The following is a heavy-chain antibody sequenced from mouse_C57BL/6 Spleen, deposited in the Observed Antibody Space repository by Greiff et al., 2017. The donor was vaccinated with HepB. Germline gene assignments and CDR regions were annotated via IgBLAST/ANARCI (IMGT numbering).Heavy chain of an antibody. CDR1: GYAFSSSW. J-gene: IGHJ2*01. CDR3: ARGVYDGYFDY. CDR2: IYPGDGDT. D-gene: IGHD2-3*01. Sequence: QVQLKESGPELVKPGASVKISCKASGYAFSSSWMNWVKQRPGKGLEWIGRIYPGDGDTNYNEKFKGKATLTADKSSSTAYMQLSSLTSEDSAVYFCARGVYDGYFDYWGKGTTLTVSS. V-gene: IGHV1-82*01.